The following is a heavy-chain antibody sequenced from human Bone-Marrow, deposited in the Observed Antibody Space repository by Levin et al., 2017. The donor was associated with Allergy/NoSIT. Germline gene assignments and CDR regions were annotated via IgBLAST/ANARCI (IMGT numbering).Heavy chain of an antibody. V-gene: IGHV3-23*01. CDR1: GFTFSRFS. CDR2: IDKSGATI. D-gene: IGHD4-17*01. CDR3: AKEFSDYPDPFDY. J-gene: IGHJ4*02. Sequence: AGGSLRLSCAASGFTFSRFSMTWVRQGPGKGLEWVSIIDKSGATIYYADSVKGRFTISRDNSKNTLYLQMSSLRAEDTAIYYCAKEFSDYPDPFDYWGQGTLVTVAS.